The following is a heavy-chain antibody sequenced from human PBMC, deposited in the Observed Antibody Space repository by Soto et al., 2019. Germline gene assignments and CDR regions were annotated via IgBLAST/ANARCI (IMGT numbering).Heavy chain of an antibody. Sequence: QVQLVESGGGVVQPGRSLRLSCAASGFTFRSYAMHWVRQAPGKGLECVAVIASDGSNKFYRDYVRGRFTISRDNSENTLYLQINSLRYEDTAVYYCARGDREDIAVVIGVRPGEYGVDVWGQGTTVTVSS. CDR2: IASDGSNK. CDR3: ARGDREDIAVVIGVRPGEYGVDV. CDR1: GFTFRSYA. J-gene: IGHJ6*02. D-gene: IGHD2-15*01. V-gene: IGHV3-30-3*01.